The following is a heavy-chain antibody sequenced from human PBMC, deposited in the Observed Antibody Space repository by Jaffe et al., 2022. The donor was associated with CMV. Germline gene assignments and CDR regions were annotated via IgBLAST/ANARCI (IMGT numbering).Heavy chain of an antibody. V-gene: IGHV4-59*01. CDR3: ARGTRIAVAGTPGWFDP. CDR1: GGSISSYY. CDR2: IYYSGST. J-gene: IGHJ5*02. Sequence: QVQLQESGPGLVKPSETLSLTCTVSGGSISSYYWSWIRQPPGKGLEWIGYIYYSGSTNYNPSLKSRVTISVDTSKNQFSLKLSSVTAADTAVYYCARGTRIAVAGTPGWFDPWGQGTLVTVSS. D-gene: IGHD6-19*01.